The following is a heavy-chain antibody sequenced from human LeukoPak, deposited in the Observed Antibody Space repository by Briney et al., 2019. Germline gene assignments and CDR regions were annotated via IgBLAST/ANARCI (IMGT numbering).Heavy chain of an antibody. CDR2: ISSSGSTI. J-gene: IGHJ4*02. CDR3: ARESGSYYRPFDY. V-gene: IGHV3-11*01. CDR1: GFTFSDYY. D-gene: IGHD1-26*01. Sequence: TGGSLRLSCAASGFTFSDYYMSWIRQAPGKGLEWVSYISSSGSTIYYADSVKGRFTISRDNAKNSLYLQMNSLRAEDTAVYYCARESGSYYRPFDYWGQGTLVTVSS.